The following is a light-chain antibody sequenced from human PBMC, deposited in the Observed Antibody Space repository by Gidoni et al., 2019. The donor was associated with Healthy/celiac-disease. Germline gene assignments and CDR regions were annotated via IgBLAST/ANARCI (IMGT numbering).Light chain of an antibody. CDR3: SSYTSSSTLV. CDR1: SSDVGGYNY. V-gene: IGLV2-14*01. J-gene: IGLJ2*01. Sequence: QSALTQPASVSGSPGQSITISCTGTSSDVGGYNYVSWYQQHPGKAPKLMIYEVSNRPSGVPDRFSGPKSGNTASLTISGLQAEDEADYYCSSYTSSSTLVFGGGTKLTVL. CDR2: EVS.